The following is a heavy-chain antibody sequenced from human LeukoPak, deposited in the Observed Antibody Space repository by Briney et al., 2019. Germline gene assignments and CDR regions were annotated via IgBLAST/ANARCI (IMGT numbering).Heavy chain of an antibody. CDR3: ARVQFLGWFDP. CDR1: GFTFSSYG. V-gene: IGHV3-33*08. Sequence: GRSLRLSCAASGFTFSSYGMHWVRQAPGKGLEWVADIWFDGKNEHFADSVKGRFTISRDNSKNTMYLQINSLGAEDTAVYYCARVQFLGWFDPWGQGPWSPSPQ. J-gene: IGHJ5*02. CDR2: IWFDGKNE. D-gene: IGHD3-10*01.